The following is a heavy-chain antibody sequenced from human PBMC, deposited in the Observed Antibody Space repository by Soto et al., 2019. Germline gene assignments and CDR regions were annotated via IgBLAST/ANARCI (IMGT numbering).Heavy chain of an antibody. D-gene: IGHD3-22*01. J-gene: IGHJ4*02. CDR2: VFGNGGGSP. CDR3: ARGLPPYDRRRPPTGAFED. CDR1: GGSFTGDY. Sequence: QVQLQESGPGLVKPSETLSLTCSVSGGSFTGDYWSWIRQPAGKGLEWIGRVFGNGGGSPIYNPSLKNRVNISVDTSKTQFSLKLTSVPAADTAVYYCARGLPPYDRRRPPTGAFEDWGQGVLVSVSS. V-gene: IGHV4-4*07.